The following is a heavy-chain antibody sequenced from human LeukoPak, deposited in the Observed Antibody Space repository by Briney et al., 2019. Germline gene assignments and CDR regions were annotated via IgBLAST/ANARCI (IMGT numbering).Heavy chain of an antibody. Sequence: GGSLRLSCAASGFTFSDSTMHWVRQASGKGLEWVGRIRNKANNYATAYATSVKGRVTLSRDDSKNTAYLQMNSLKAEDTALYYCVRGAASGSYYGLGVWGQGATVTVSS. CDR1: GFTFSDST. CDR3: VRGAASGSYYGLGV. J-gene: IGHJ6*02. D-gene: IGHD1-26*01. V-gene: IGHV3-73*01. CDR2: IRNKANNYAT.